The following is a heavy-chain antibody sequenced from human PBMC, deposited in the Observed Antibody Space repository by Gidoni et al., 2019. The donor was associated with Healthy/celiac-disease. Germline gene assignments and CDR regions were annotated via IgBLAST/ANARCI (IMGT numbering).Heavy chain of an antibody. CDR3: ARGGVGDFWSGSAFDL. D-gene: IGHD3-3*01. Sequence: EVQLVESGEGLVQPGGSLRLSCAASGFPFSSYAMHWVRQAPGKGLEYVSAISSNGGSTYYADSVKGRFTISRDNSKNTLYLQMGSLRAEDMAVYYWARGGVGDFWSGSAFDLWGRGTLVTVSS. CDR1: GFPFSSYA. J-gene: IGHJ2*01. V-gene: IGHV3-64*02. CDR2: ISSNGGST.